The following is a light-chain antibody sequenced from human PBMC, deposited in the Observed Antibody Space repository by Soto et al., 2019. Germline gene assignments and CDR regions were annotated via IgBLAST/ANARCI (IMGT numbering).Light chain of an antibody. CDR3: QQYDDLPLT. CDR2: DAS. J-gene: IGKJ4*01. Sequence: DIQMTQSPSSLSASVGDRVTITCQASQDISNYLNWSQQKPGKAPKLLIYDASNLETGVPSRFSGSRSGTYFTFTINSLQPEDVATYYCQQYDDLPLTFGGGTKVEIK. V-gene: IGKV1-33*01. CDR1: QDISNY.